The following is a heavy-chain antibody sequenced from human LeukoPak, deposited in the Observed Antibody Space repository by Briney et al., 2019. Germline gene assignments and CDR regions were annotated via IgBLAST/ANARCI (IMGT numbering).Heavy chain of an antibody. V-gene: IGHV7-4-1*02. CDR3: ARDRKYYYDSSGYSGDAFDI. CDR1: GYTFTSYA. CDR2: INTNTGNP. Sequence: ASVKVSCKASGYTFTSYAMNWVRQAPGQGLEWMGWINTNTGNPTYAQGFTGRFVFSLDTSVSTAYLQISSLKAEDTAVYYCARDRKYYYDSSGYSGDAFDIWGQGTMVTVSS. D-gene: IGHD3-22*01. J-gene: IGHJ3*02.